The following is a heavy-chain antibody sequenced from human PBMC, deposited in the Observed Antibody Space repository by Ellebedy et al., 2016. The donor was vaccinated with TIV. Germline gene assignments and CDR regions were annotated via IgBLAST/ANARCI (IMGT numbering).Heavy chain of an antibody. D-gene: IGHD6-6*01. CDR2: ISWNSGTT. CDR1: GFTFDDYA. J-gene: IGHJ4*02. Sequence: SLKISXAASGFTFDDYAMHWVRQAPGKGLEWVSGISWNSGTTDYADFVKGRFTISRDNAKNSLYLQRNRLRADDTAFYYCARDLRITAPDDYLDYWGQGTLVTVSS. V-gene: IGHV3-9*01. CDR3: ARDLRITAPDDYLDY.